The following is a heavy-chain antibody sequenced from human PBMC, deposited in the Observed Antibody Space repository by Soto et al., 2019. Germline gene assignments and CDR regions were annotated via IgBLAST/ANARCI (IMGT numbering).Heavy chain of an antibody. Sequence: EVQLLESGGGLVQPGGSLRLSCGVSGFTFNDFEMNWVRQAPGKGLEWLAYIDGSGTTKKYADSVRGRFTISRDNPNNSLFLQMSSLSAADTAIYYCARGFWRFNYWRQGTLVSVSS. V-gene: IGHV3-48*03. J-gene: IGHJ4*02. CDR3: ARGFWRFNY. CDR1: GFTFNDFE. CDR2: IDGSGTTK.